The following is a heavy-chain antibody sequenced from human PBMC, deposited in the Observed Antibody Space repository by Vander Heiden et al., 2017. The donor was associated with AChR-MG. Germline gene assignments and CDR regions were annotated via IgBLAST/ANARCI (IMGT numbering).Heavy chain of an antibody. V-gene: IGHV3-30*18. CDR1: GFPFNFHG. CDR2: ISYDGNDK. J-gene: IGHJ6*03. CDR3: AKDRFRQFSVYMDV. Sequence: QAQLEESGGGVVQPGRSLRLSCATSGFPFNFHGIHWVRQAPGKRLEWLSQISYDGNDKQYADSVKGRFIISRDNSKNTVYLEMNSLRGEDTAVYFCAKDRFRQFSVYMDVWGTGTTVIVSS. D-gene: IGHD3-3*01.